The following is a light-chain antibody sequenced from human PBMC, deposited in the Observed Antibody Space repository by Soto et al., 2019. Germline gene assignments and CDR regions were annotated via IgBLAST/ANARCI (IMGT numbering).Light chain of an antibody. V-gene: IGKV1-39*01. J-gene: IGKJ1*01. CDR2: EAS. CDR1: QTISND. CDR3: QQIYSNPQT. Sequence: DITMTKSASSMSASAGNRVTITWRASQTISNDLNWYQQKPGKAPKLLIYEASSLQSGVPSRFSGSGSGTDFTLTITSLQPEDFAAYYCQQIYSNPQTFGQGTKVDI.